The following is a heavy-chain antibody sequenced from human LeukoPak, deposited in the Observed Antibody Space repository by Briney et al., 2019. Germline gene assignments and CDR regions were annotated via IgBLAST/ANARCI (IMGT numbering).Heavy chain of an antibody. D-gene: IGHD3-16*02. CDR3: AGGYRRAFDI. CDR1: GGSFSGYY. J-gene: IGHJ3*02. CDR2: INHSGST. V-gene: IGHV4-34*01. Sequence: SETLSLTCAVYGGSFSGYYWSWIRQPPGKGLEWIGEINHSGSTNYNPSLKSRVTISVDTSKNQFSLKLSSVTAADTAVYYCAGGYRRAFDIWGQGTMVTVSS.